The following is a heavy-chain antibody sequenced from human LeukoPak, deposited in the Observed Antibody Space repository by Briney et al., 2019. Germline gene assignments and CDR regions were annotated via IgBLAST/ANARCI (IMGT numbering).Heavy chain of an antibody. D-gene: IGHD6-19*01. CDR3: VRVRQSTGWRYYFDY. V-gene: IGHV3-7*01. Sequence: GGSLRLSCAASGFILNGYWMSWVRQAQGKGLEWVANIKQDGSEKYNVDSVKGRFTISRDNAKSSLYLQMNSLRAEDTAVYYCVRVRQSTGWRYYFDYWGQGTLVTVSS. CDR2: IKQDGSEK. CDR1: GFILNGYW. J-gene: IGHJ4*02.